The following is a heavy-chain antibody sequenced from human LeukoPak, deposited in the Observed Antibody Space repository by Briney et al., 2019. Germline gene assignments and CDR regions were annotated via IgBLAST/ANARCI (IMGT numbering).Heavy chain of an antibody. CDR2: IYSGGST. D-gene: IGHD5-18*01. CDR3: ASKSWIQLWAPFDY. V-gene: IGHV3-66*02. Sequence: PGGSLRLSCAASGFTVSSNYMSWVRQAPGKGLEWVSVIYSGGSTYYADSVKGRFTIPRDNSKNTLYLQMNSLRAEDTAVYYCASKSWIQLWAPFDYWGQGTLVTVSS. J-gene: IGHJ4*02. CDR1: GFTVSSNY.